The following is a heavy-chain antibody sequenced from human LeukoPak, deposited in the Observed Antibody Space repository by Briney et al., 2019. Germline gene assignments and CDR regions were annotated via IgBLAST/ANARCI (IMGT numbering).Heavy chain of an antibody. CDR1: GGTFSSYA. CDR2: IIPILGIV. J-gene: IGHJ4*02. D-gene: IGHD3-10*01. CDR3: AREPPFYGSGSYHSSRPSYFDY. V-gene: IGHV1-69*04. Sequence: ASVKVSCKASGGTFSSYAISWVRQAPGQGLEWMGRIIPILGIVNYARKFQGRVTITADKSTSTAYMELSSLRSEDTAVYYCAREPPFYGSGSYHSSRPSYFDYWGQGTLVTVSS.